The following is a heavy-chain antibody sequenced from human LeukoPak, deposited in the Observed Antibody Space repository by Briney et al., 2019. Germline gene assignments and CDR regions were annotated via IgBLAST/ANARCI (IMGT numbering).Heavy chain of an antibody. V-gene: IGHV4-39*07. CDR3: ARGYCTNAVCSLGPTQA. CDR1: GGSISSSSYY. CDR2: IYYSGST. D-gene: IGHD2-8*01. J-gene: IGHJ4*02. Sequence: SETLSLTCTVSGGSISSSSYYWGWIRQPPGKGLEWIGSIYYSGSTYYNPSLKSRVTISVDTSKNQFSLKLSSVTATDTAVYYCARGYCTNAVCSLGPTQAWGQGTLVTVSS.